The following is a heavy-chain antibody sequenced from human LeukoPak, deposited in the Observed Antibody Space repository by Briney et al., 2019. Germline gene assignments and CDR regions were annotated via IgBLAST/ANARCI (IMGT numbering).Heavy chain of an antibody. Sequence: SVKVSCKASGGTFSSYVISWVRQAPGQGLEWMGGINPIFGTPFYARRFQGRVTITMDGSTSTAYMELSSLRSEDTAVYYRARNQTFGDSSWSWFDPWGQGTLVTVSS. J-gene: IGHJ5*02. CDR3: ARNQTFGDSSWSWFDP. CDR2: INPIFGTP. V-gene: IGHV1-69*05. CDR1: GGTFSSYV. D-gene: IGHD4-17*01.